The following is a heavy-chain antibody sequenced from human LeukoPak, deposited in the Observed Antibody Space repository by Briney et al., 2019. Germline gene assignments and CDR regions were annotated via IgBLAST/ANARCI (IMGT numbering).Heavy chain of an antibody. D-gene: IGHD3-10*01. CDR3: ARSVYGSGSLIGD. J-gene: IGHJ4*02. V-gene: IGHV4-59*08. CDR1: GGSISSYY. Sequence: SETLSLTCTVSGGSISSYYWSWIRQPPGEGLEWIGYIYYSGSTNYNPSLKSRVTISVDTSKNQFSLKLSSVTAADTAVYYCARSVYGSGSLIGDWGQGTLVTVSS. CDR2: IYYSGST.